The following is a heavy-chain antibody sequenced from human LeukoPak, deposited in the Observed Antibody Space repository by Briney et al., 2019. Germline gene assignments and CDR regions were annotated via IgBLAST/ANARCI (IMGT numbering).Heavy chain of an antibody. CDR2: IYPGDSDT. D-gene: IGHD3-9*01. J-gene: IGHJ5*02. CDR1: GYSFTSYW. V-gene: IGHV5-51*01. Sequence: GDSLKVSCKGSGYSFTSYWIGWVRQMPGKGLEWMGIIYPGDSDTRYSPSFQGLVTISVDKSINTAYLQWSSLKASDTAIYFCARHKSPTKHDILTGYEVSWGQGTLVTVSS. CDR3: ARHKSPTKHDILTGYEVS.